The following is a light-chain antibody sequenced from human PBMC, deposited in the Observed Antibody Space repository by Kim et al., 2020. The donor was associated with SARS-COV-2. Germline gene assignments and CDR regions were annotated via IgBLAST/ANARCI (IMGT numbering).Light chain of an antibody. Sequence: ASVGDRVTITCRASQDIANSLAWYQQKPGTVPKLLIYAASTLQSGVPSRFSGGGSGTEFTLTIGSLQTEDVATYYCQKYNTAPWTFGPGTKVDIK. CDR3: QKYNTAPWT. CDR2: AAS. V-gene: IGKV1-27*01. J-gene: IGKJ1*01. CDR1: QDIANS.